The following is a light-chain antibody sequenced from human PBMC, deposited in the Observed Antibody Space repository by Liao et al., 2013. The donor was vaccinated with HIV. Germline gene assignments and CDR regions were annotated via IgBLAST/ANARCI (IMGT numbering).Light chain of an antibody. CDR2: KDS. J-gene: IGLJ1*01. CDR3: QSADSTGPYPNYV. Sequence: SYELTQPPSVSVSPGQTARITCSGDALPTQYAYWYQQKPGRAPVLVIYKDSERPSGIPERFSGSSSGTTVTLTISGVQAEDEADYYCQSADSTGPYPNYVFGTGTKVTVL. CDR1: ALPTQY. V-gene: IGLV3-25*03.